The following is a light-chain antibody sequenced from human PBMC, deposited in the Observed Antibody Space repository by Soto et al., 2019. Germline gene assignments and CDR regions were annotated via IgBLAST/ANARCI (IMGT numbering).Light chain of an antibody. J-gene: IGLJ2*01. Sequence: QSALTQPASVSGSPGQSITISCTGTSSDVGRYNLVSWYQQPPGKAPKLLIFEDIERPSGASNRFSGSKSGNTASLTISGLQTEDEADYYCCSYAGGTGMVFSGGTKLTVL. CDR1: SSDVGRYNL. CDR2: EDI. V-gene: IGLV2-23*01. CDR3: CSYAGGTGMV.